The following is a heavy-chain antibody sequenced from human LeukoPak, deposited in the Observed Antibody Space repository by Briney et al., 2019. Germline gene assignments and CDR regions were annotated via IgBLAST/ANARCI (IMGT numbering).Heavy chain of an antibody. CDR1: GGSFSGYY. CDR3: ARHREGPPYYFDY. CDR2: INHSGST. J-gene: IGHJ4*02. D-gene: IGHD5-24*01. Sequence: PSETLSLTCAVYGGSFSGYYWSWIRQPPGKGLEWIAEINHSGSTNYNPSLKSRVTISVDTSKNQFSLKLISVTAADPAVYYCARHREGPPYYFDYWGQGTLVTVSS. V-gene: IGHV4-34*01.